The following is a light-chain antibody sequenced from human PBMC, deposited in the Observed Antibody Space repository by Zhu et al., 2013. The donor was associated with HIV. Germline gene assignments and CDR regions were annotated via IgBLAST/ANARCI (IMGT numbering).Light chain of an antibody. CDR1: QSVASN. V-gene: IGKV3-11*01. CDR3: QQRSNWPSIT. Sequence: EIVLTQSPVTLSVSPGERVILSCRASQSVASNLAWYQQRPGQAPRLLIYGASTRATGIPDRFSGSGSGTDFTLTISSLEPEDFAVYYCQQRSNWPSITFGQGTRLDLK. CDR2: GAS. J-gene: IGKJ5*01.